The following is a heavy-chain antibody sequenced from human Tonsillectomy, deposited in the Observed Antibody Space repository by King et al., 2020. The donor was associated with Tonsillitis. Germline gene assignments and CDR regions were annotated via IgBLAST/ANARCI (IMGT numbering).Heavy chain of an antibody. CDR1: DGPISTSEYY. J-gene: IGHJ6*02. CDR3: VRARNDYGDYHYGLDV. D-gene: IGHD4-17*01. V-gene: IGHV4-39*01. CDR2: IYYGGGT. Sequence: QLQESGPGLVKPSETLSLTCIVSDGPISTSEYYWAWIRQPPGKGLEWIGSIYYGGGTHYNLSLKSRLPISVDSSKNLFSLNLRSVTAADTAVYHCVRARNDYGDYHYGLDVWGQGTTVTVSS.